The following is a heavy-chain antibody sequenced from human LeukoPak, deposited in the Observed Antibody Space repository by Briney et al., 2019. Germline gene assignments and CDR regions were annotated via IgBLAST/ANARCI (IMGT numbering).Heavy chain of an antibody. CDR3: ARDGHYYDSSGYFVPSEYFDY. V-gene: IGHV1-46*01. J-gene: IGHJ4*02. Sequence: ASVKVSCKASGYTFTSYYMHWVRQAPGQGLEWMGIINPSGGSTSYAQKFQGRVTMTRDTSTSTVYMELSSLRSEDTAVYYCARDGHYYDSSGYFVPSEYFDYWGQETLVTVSS. D-gene: IGHD3-22*01. CDR1: GYTFTSYY. CDR2: INPSGGST.